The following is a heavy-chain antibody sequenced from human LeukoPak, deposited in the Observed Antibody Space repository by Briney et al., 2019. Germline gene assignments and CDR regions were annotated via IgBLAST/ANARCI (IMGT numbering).Heavy chain of an antibody. J-gene: IGHJ4*02. Sequence: PSETLSLTCAVYGGSFSGYYWSWIRQPPGKGLEWIGEINHSGSTNYNPSLKSRVTISVDTSKNQFSLKLSSVTAADTAVYYCARGRSYYGSGSYLFDYWGQGTLVTVSS. CDR2: INHSGST. CDR3: ARGRSYYGSGSYLFDY. D-gene: IGHD3-10*01. V-gene: IGHV4-34*01. CDR1: GGSFSGYY.